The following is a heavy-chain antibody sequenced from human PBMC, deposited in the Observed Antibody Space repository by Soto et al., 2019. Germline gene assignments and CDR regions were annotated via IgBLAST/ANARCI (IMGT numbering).Heavy chain of an antibody. CDR1: EFTFRSYW. Sequence: PGGSLRLSCAASEFTFRSYWMHWVRQSPGKRLVWVSRISGDGSRTNYADSVRGRITISRDNAKNTVYLQVDSLRDEDTAVYYCARSLPGTYGAFDLWGQGTVVTVSS. V-gene: IGHV3-74*01. D-gene: IGHD1-7*01. J-gene: IGHJ3*01. CDR3: ARSLPGTYGAFDL. CDR2: ISGDGSRT.